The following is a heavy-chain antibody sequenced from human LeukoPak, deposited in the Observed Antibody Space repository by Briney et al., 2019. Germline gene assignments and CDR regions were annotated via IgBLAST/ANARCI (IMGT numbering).Heavy chain of an antibody. CDR3: ARHSNSWDFDY. CDR1: GGSISSYY. CDR2: IYTSGTT. D-gene: IGHD6-13*01. Sequence: PSETLSLTCTVSGGSISSYYWSWIRQPAGEGLEWIGRIYTSGTTNYNPSLKSRVTMSVDTSNNQFSLKLSSVTAADTAVYYCARHSNSWDFDYWGQGTVVTVSS. V-gene: IGHV4-4*07. J-gene: IGHJ4*02.